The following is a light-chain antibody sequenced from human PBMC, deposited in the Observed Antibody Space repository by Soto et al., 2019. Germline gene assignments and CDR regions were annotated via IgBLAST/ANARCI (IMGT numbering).Light chain of an antibody. J-gene: IGLJ1*01. V-gene: IGLV2-14*03. CDR1: SSDVGGYNY. CDR2: DVS. Sequence: QSVLTQPASVSGSPVQSITISCTGTSSDVGGYNYVSWYQHHSGKAPKVMIYDVSNRPSGVSNRFSGSKSGNTASLTISGLQGEDEADYYCSSYTSSNTQVFGTGTKVTVL. CDR3: SSYTSSNTQV.